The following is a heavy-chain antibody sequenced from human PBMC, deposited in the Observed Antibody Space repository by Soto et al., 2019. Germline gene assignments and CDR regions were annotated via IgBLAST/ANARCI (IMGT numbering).Heavy chain of an antibody. D-gene: IGHD3-22*01. CDR2: IIPIFGTA. V-gene: IGHV1-69*05. CDR3: ARGPYYYDSSGYYYVTGFDY. CDR1: GGTFSSYA. Sequence: ASVKVSCKASGGTFSSYAISWVRQAPGQGLEWMGGIIPIFGTANYAQKLQGRVTMTTDTSTSTAYMELRSLRSDDTAVYYCARGPYYYDSSGYYYVTGFDYWGQGTLVTVSS. J-gene: IGHJ4*02.